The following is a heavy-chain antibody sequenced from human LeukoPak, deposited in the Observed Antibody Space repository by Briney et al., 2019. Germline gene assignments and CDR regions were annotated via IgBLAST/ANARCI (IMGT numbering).Heavy chain of an antibody. CDR3: ARDKGEQCLEH. CDR2: IWSDGSQK. J-gene: IGHJ4*02. CDR1: GINFRASG. Sequence: GGSLRLSCAASGINFRASGMHWVRQAPDKGLEWVAMIWSDGSQKYYAESVEGRFTISRDNSRNTVDLQMNSLGAEDTAVYYCARDKGEQCLEHWGQGTLVTVSS. V-gene: IGHV3-33*01. D-gene: IGHD3-16*01.